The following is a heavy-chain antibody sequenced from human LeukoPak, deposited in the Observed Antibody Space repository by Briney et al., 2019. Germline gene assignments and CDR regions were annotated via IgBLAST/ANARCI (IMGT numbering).Heavy chain of an antibody. CDR1: QFTFNSYA. J-gene: IGHJ4*02. Sequence: PGGSLRLSCVGSQFTFNSYALHWVRQAPGKGLEWVAVISYDGIHKYYADSVKGRFTISRDNSRNTLYLQMDSLRAEGTAVYYCARGPLYNYDILTGYDYWGQGTLVTVSS. CDR3: ARGPLYNYDILTGYDY. V-gene: IGHV3-30-3*01. CDR2: ISYDGIHK. D-gene: IGHD3-9*01.